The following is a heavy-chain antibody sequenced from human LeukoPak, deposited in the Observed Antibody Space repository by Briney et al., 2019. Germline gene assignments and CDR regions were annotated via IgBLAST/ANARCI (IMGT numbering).Heavy chain of an antibody. V-gene: IGHV4-34*01. Sequence: PSETLSLTCAVYGGSFSGYYWSWIRQPPGKGLEWIGEINHSGSTNYNPSLKSRVTISVDTSKNQLSLKLSSVTAADTAVYYCARGGVSWYFDLWGRGTLVTASS. J-gene: IGHJ2*01. CDR3: ARGGVSWYFDL. CDR1: GGSFSGYY. CDR2: INHSGST. D-gene: IGHD3-10*01.